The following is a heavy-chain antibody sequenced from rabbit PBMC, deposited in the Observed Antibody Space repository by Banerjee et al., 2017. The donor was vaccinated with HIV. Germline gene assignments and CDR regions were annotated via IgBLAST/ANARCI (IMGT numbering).Heavy chain of an antibody. J-gene: IGHJ6*01. CDR3: AREYDDFGDWRL. V-gene: IGHV1S45*01. Sequence: EESGGDLVKPEGSLTLTCTASRFSFSSSYWICWVRQAPGKGLEWITCIYTISGSTWYASWAKGRFTISKTSSTTVTLQMTSLTAADTATYFCAREYDDFGDWRLWGPGTLVTVS. D-gene: IGHD2-1*01. CDR2: IYTISGST. CDR1: RFSFSSSYW.